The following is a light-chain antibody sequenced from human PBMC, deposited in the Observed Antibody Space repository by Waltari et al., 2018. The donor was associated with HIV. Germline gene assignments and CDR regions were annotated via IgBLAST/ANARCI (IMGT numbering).Light chain of an antibody. Sequence: QSVLTQPPSVSAAPGQKVLIPCSGSRSKLGNNYVSWSQQLPGTAPKLLMYDSSKRPSGIPDRFSGSKSGTTATLAITGLQTGDEADYYCVTWDFSLSAVVFGGGTKLTVL. CDR1: RSKLGNNY. CDR3: VTWDFSLSAVV. V-gene: IGLV1-51*01. J-gene: IGLJ3*02. CDR2: DSS.